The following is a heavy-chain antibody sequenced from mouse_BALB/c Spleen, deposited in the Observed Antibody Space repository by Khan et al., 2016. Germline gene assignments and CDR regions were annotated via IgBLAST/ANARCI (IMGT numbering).Heavy chain of an antibody. V-gene: IGHV9-1*02. J-gene: IGHJ2*01. CDR2: LNTYSGEP. Sequence: QIQLVQSGPELKKPGETVKVSCKASGYTFTNYGMNWVKQAPGKGLKWMGWLNTYSGEPTYADDFKGRFAFSLETSASTAYLQSNNLKNEDMATYYCVRGEMDDYEYYFDYWGQGTILAVSS. CDR3: VRGEMDDYEYYFDY. CDR1: GYTFTNYG. D-gene: IGHD2-4*01.